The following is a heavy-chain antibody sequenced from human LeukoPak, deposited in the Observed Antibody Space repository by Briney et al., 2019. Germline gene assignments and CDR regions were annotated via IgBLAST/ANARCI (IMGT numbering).Heavy chain of an antibody. CDR3: ARAMMVVTNLWGVFDY. D-gene: IGHD3-22*01. J-gene: IGHJ4*02. CDR2: ISGSGGTT. Sequence: GGSLRLSCAASGFTVSSNYMSWVRQAPGKGLEWVSGISGSGGTTHYTDSVKGRFTISRDTSKNTLYLQMNSLRAEDTAVYYCARAMMVVTNLWGVFDYWGQGNLVTVSS. V-gene: IGHV3-53*01. CDR1: GFTVSSNY.